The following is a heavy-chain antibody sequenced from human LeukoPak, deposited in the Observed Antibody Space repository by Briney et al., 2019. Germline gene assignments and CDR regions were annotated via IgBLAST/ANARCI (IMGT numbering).Heavy chain of an antibody. V-gene: IGHV4-34*01. Sequence: SETLSLTCAVYGGSFSGYYWSWLRQPPGKGLEWIGEINHSGSTNYNPSLKSRVTISVDTSKNQFSLKLSSVTAADTAVYYCARAVRGSGSPHWGQGTLVTVSS. D-gene: IGHD3-10*01. CDR3: ARAVRGSGSPH. CDR2: INHSGST. J-gene: IGHJ4*02. CDR1: GGSFSGYY.